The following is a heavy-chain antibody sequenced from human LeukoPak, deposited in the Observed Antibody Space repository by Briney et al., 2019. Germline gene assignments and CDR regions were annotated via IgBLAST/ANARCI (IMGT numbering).Heavy chain of an antibody. CDR3: ARGGWLKTSYYFDF. D-gene: IGHD5-24*01. V-gene: IGHV4-59*01. CDR1: GASINNYF. Sequence: SETLSLTCTVSGASINNYFWSWVWQPPGKGLEWIGYMYSSGSSTYNPSLKSRVTMSIDPSRNQLSLRVTSVTAADTAVYYCARGGWLKTSYYFDFWGQGSLVTVSS. J-gene: IGHJ4*02. CDR2: MYSSGSS.